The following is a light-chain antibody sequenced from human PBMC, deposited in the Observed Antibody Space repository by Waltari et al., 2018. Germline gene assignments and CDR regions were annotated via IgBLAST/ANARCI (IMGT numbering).Light chain of an antibody. V-gene: IGKV1-9*01. CDR3: QQVNGYPLT. Sequence: DIQLTPSPSFLSASAVDRVTITCRASQGIRNYLVWYQQKSGEAPKLLIHAASSLQSGVPSRFSGSGSGTEFTLTISSLQPEDSATYYCQQVNGYPLTFGGGTKVEIK. J-gene: IGKJ4*01. CDR2: AAS. CDR1: QGIRNY.